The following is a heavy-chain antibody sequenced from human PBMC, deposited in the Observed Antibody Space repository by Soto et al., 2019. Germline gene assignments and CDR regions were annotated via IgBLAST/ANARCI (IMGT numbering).Heavy chain of an antibody. D-gene: IGHD4-17*01. Sequence: GPQLKVSCKASGGTFSSYAISWVRQAPGQGLEWMGGIIPIFGTANYAQKFQGRVTITADESTSTAYMELSSLRSEDTAVYYCARDFDYGGNGSWFDPWGQGTLVTVSS. J-gene: IGHJ5*02. CDR1: GGTFSSYA. V-gene: IGHV1-69*13. CDR3: ARDFDYGGNGSWFDP. CDR2: IIPIFGTA.